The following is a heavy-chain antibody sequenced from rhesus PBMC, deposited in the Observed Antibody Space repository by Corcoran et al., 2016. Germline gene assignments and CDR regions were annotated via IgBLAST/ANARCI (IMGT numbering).Heavy chain of an antibody. J-gene: IGHJ4*01. CDR1: GGSISGGYY. V-gene: IGHV4S7*01. CDR3: GSEYSNYGFAY. D-gene: IGHD4-23*01. CDR2: TYGNSRIT. Sequence: QVQLLEAGPGLVKPSETLSPNCAVSGGSISGGYYRCCIRQHPGKGLAWIGNTYGNSRITDYKPSLKSGVTISKDTAKHQFSQEMSYVTAADTAVYYGGSEYSNYGFAYWGKGGLVTVSS.